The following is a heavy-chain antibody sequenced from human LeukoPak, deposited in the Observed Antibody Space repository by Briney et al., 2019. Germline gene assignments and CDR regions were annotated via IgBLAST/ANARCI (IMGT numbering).Heavy chain of an antibody. D-gene: IGHD2-15*01. Sequence: GGSLRLSCAASGFAFSSYAMSWVRQAPGKGLEWVSAISGGGGSTYYANSVKGRFTISRDNSKNTLYLQMNSLRAEDTAVYYCAKDLRRNCSGGSCPWGQGTLVTVSS. CDR2: ISGGGGST. CDR1: GFAFSSYA. J-gene: IGHJ5*02. CDR3: AKDLRRNCSGGSCP. V-gene: IGHV3-23*01.